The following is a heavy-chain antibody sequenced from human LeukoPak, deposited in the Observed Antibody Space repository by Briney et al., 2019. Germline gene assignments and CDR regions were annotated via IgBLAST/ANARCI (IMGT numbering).Heavy chain of an antibody. J-gene: IGHJ4*02. D-gene: IGHD3-22*01. V-gene: IGHV1-8*01. CDR3: AKSPAKPHYYDSSGPTRY. CDR1: GYTFTSYD. CDR2: MNPNSGNT. Sequence: ASVKVSCKASGYTFTSYDINWVRQATGQGLEWMGWMNPNSGNTGYAQKFQGRVTMTRNTSISTAYMELSSLRAEDTAVYYCAKSPAKPHYYDSSGPTRYWGQGTLVTVSS.